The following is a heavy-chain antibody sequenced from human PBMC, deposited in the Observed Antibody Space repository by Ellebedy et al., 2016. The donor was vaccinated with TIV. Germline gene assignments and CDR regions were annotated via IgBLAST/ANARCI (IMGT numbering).Heavy chain of an antibody. CDR1: GFTFSSYG. Sequence: GESLKISXAASGFTFSSYGMHWVRQAPGKGLEWVAVIWYDGSNKYYADSVKGRFTISRDNSKDTLYMQMDSLRGEDTAVYYCARDNKMKFPICFDPWGQGTLVTVSS. D-gene: IGHD1/OR15-1a*01. J-gene: IGHJ5*02. V-gene: IGHV3-33*01. CDR3: ARDNKMKFPICFDP. CDR2: IWYDGSNK.